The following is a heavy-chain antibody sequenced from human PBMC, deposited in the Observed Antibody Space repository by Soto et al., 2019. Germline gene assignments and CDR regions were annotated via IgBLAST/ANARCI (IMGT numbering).Heavy chain of an antibody. V-gene: IGHV4-39*01. J-gene: IGHJ4*02. CDR1: GGSISSSSYY. Sequence: SETLSLTCAVSGGSISSSSYYWGWIRQPPGKGLEWIGSIYYSGSTYYNPSLKSRVTISVVTSKNQFSLKLSSVTAADTAVYYCARLGSSWYLLDYWGQGTLVTVSS. D-gene: IGHD6-13*01. CDR3: ARLGSSWYLLDY. CDR2: IYYSGST.